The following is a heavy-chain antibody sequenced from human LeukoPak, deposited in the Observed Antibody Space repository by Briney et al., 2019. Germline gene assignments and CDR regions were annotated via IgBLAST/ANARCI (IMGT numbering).Heavy chain of an antibody. D-gene: IGHD1-7*01. Sequence: GGSLRLSCAASGFTFSNYAMHWVRQAPGKGLEWVANIKQDGSEKYYVDSVKGRFTISRDNAKNSLYLQMNSLRAEDTAVYYCASVSNYNPLRWGFDYWGQGTLVTVSS. CDR3: ASVSNYNPLRWGFDY. CDR2: IKQDGSEK. V-gene: IGHV3-7*01. CDR1: GFTFSNYA. J-gene: IGHJ4*02.